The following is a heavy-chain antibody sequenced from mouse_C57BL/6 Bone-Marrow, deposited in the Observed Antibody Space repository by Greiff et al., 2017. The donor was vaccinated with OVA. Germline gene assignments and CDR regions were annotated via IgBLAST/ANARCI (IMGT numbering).Heavy chain of an antibody. CDR1: GYTFTSYW. Sequence: QVQLQQSGAELVRPGSSVKLSCKASGYTFTSYWMHWVKQRPIQGLEWIGNIDPSDSETHYTQKFQDKATLTVDKSSSTAYMQLSSLTSEDSAVYYCAREKITTVVARYFDVWGTGTTVTVSS. J-gene: IGHJ1*03. CDR3: AREKITTVVARYFDV. D-gene: IGHD1-1*01. CDR2: IDPSDSET. V-gene: IGHV1-52*01.